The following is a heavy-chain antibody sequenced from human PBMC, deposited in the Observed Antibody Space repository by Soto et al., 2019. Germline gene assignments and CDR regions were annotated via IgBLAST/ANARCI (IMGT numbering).Heavy chain of an antibody. CDR3: AXMKXGDGYVLYYXDY. CDR2: ISGSGGST. J-gene: IGHJ4*02. D-gene: IGHD5-12*01. V-gene: IGHV3-23*01. CDR1: GFTFSSYA. Sequence: EVQXLESGGGLVQPGGSLRLSCAASGFTFSSYAMSWVRQAPGKGLEWVSAISGSGGSTYYADSVKGRXXXSXDIXXXXXXXXXXXXXXXXXXXXXXAXMKXGDGYVLYYXDYWGQGTLVTVSS.